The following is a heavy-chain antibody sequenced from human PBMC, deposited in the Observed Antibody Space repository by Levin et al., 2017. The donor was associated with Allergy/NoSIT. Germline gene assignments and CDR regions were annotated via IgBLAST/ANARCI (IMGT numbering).Heavy chain of an antibody. CDR1: GYIFNKYA. Sequence: ASVKVSCKASGYIFNKYAINWVRQAPGQGLQWMGWINTNTGKPTYVQGFTGRYVFSLDASATTAYLQINSLKAADTAVYYCARVEDSSGYYEDAYGFWGQGTKVTVSS. CDR3: ARVEDSSGYYEDAYGF. V-gene: IGHV7-4-1*02. J-gene: IGHJ3*01. D-gene: IGHD3-22*01. CDR2: INTNTGKP.